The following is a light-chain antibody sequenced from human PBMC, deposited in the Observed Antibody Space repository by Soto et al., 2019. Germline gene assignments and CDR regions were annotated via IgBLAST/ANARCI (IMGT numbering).Light chain of an antibody. V-gene: IGKV1-5*01. CDR3: QQYNTYSCT. Sequence: IQMTQSPSTLSASVGDRVTITCRASQSISSWLAWYQQKPGKAPKLLIYDASSLKSGVPSRFSGSGSGKEFTLTISSLQPDDFATYYCQQYNTYSCTFGHGPKVEI. J-gene: IGKJ1*01. CDR2: DAS. CDR1: QSISSW.